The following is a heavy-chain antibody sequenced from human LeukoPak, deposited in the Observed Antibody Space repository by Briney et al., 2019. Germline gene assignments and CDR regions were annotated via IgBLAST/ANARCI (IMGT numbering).Heavy chain of an antibody. CDR3: VRFLNHAFKI. J-gene: IGHJ3*02. CDR1: GYSFTNYW. CDR2: IHPTDSET. V-gene: IGHV5-51*01. Sequence: GESLKISCKGYGYSFTNYWIGWVRQTPGKGPEWMGIIHPTDSETRYSPSFQGQITMSADKSINTAYLQWSSLKASDTAIYYCVRFLNHAFKIWGQGTVVTVSS.